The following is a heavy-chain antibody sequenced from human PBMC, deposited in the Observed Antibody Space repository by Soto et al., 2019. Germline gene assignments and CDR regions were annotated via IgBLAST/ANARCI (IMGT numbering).Heavy chain of an antibody. D-gene: IGHD3-10*01. CDR2: ISYDGSNK. CDR3: AKDPYYYGSGSYYGSDAFDI. V-gene: IGHV3-30*18. J-gene: IGHJ3*02. Sequence: GGSLRLSCAASGFTFSSYGMHWVRQAPGKGLEWVAVISYDGSNKYYADSVKGRFTISRDNSKNTLYLQMNSLRAEDTAVYYCAKDPYYYGSGSYYGSDAFDIWGQGTMVTVSS. CDR1: GFTFSSYG.